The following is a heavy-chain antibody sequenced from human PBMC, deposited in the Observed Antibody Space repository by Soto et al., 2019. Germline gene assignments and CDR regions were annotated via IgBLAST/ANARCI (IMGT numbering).Heavy chain of an antibody. J-gene: IGHJ4*02. D-gene: IGHD2-15*01. CDR3: ARAHCSGGSCYDY. V-gene: IGHV3-11*01. CDR1: GFTFSDYY. Sequence: NPGGSLRLSCAASGFTFSDYYMSWIRQAPGKGLEWVSYISSSGSTIYYADSVKGRFTISRDNAKNSLYLQMNSLRAEDTAVYYCARAHCSGGSCYDYWGQGTLVTVSS. CDR2: ISSSGSTI.